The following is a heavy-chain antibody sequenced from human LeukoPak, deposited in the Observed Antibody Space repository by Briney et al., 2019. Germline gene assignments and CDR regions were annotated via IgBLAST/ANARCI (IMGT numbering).Heavy chain of an antibody. J-gene: IGHJ3*02. D-gene: IGHD3-3*01. V-gene: IGHV3-7*01. CDR2: IKQDGGEK. CDR3: ARRVFFAFDI. Sequence: GGSLRLSCAASGFTFSTYWMTWVRQPPGKGLEWVANIKQDGGEKYYVDSVKRRFTISRDNAQNSLYLQMNSLRAEDTAVYYCARRVFFAFDIWGRGTMVTVS. CDR1: GFTFSTYW.